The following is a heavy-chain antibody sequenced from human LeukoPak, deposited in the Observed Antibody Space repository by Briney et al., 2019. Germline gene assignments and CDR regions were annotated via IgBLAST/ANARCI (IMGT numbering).Heavy chain of an antibody. J-gene: IGHJ4*02. V-gene: IGHV3-23*01. CDR1: GFTFSNYA. CDR2: ISDSGRDT. D-gene: IGHD6-6*01. CDR3: AKRVPYSSSSVYFDY. Sequence: AGGSLRLSCAASGFTFSNYAMSWVRQAPGKGLEWVSAISDSGRDTYYADSVKGRFTISRDNSKNTLYLQMNSLRAEDAAVYYCAKRVPYSSSSVYFDYWGQRTLVTVSS.